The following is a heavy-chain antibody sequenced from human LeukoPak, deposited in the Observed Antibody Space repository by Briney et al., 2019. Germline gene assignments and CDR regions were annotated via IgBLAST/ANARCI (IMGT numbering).Heavy chain of an antibody. J-gene: IGHJ6*02. V-gene: IGHV1-69*04. CDR1: GGTFSSYT. D-gene: IGHD3-10*01. CDR3: ARDLRDGSGSPDYYYGTDV. CDR2: IIPILGIA. Sequence: ASVKVSCKASGGTFSSYTISWVRQAPGQGLEWMGRIIPILGIANYAQKFQGRVTITADKSTSTAYMELSSLRSEDTAVYYCARDLRDGSGSPDYYYGTDVWGQGTTVTVSS.